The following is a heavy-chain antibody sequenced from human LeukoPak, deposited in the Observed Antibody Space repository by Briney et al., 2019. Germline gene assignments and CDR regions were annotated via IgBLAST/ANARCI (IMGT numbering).Heavy chain of an antibody. D-gene: IGHD6-13*01. CDR1: GGTFSSYA. CDR3: ARNSIAAAVYWFDP. Sequence: GASVKVSCTASGGTFSSYAISWVRQAPGQGLEMMGGIIPIFGTANYAQKFQGRVTITADESTSTAYMELSSLRSEDTAVYYCARNSIAAAVYWFDPWGQGTLVTVSS. CDR2: IIPIFGTA. V-gene: IGHV1-69*13. J-gene: IGHJ5*02.